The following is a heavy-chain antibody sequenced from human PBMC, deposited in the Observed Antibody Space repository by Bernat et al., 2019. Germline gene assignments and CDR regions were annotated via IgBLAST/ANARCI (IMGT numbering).Heavy chain of an antibody. CDR1: GFTFSSYG. CDR3: ARDHYDFWSGYWGTENWFDP. D-gene: IGHD3-3*01. Sequence: QVQLVESGGGVVQPGRSLRLSCAASGFTFSSYGMHWVRQAPGKGLEWVAVIWYDGSNKYYADSVKGRFTISRDNSKNTLYLQMNSLRAEDTAVYYCARDHYDFWSGYWGTENWFDPWGQGTLVTVSS. CDR2: IWYDGSNK. J-gene: IGHJ5*02. V-gene: IGHV3-33*01.